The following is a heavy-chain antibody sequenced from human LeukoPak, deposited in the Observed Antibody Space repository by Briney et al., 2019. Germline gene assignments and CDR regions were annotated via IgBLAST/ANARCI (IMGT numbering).Heavy chain of an antibody. V-gene: IGHV1-69*06. CDR3: ARVIYGSGSYYYYYYYYMDV. CDR1: GGTFSSYA. J-gene: IGHJ6*03. D-gene: IGHD3-10*01. Sequence: ASVKVSCKASGGTFSSYAISWVRQAPGQGLEWMGGIIPIFGTANYAQKFQGRVTITADKSTSTAYMELSSLRSEDTAVYYCARVIYGSGSYYYYYYYYMDVWGKGTTVTVSS. CDR2: IIPIFGTA.